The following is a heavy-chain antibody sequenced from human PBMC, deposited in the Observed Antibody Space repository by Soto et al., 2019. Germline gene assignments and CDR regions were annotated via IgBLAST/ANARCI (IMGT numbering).Heavy chain of an antibody. Sequence: GASVKVSCKASGYTFTTYDITWVRQATGQGFEWMGWMNPNSGNTGYAEKFQGRITMTRNTSISTAYMEVNSLRSEDTAVYYCVRGGGSSSWLKLTYSWFDPWGQGTLVTVSS. CDR1: GYTFTTYD. CDR2: MNPNSGNT. CDR3: VRGGGSSSWLKLTYSWFDP. J-gene: IGHJ5*02. V-gene: IGHV1-8*01. D-gene: IGHD6-13*01.